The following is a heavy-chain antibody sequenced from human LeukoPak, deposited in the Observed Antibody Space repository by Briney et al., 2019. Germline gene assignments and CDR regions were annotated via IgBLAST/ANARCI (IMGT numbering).Heavy chain of an antibody. CDR1: GFTFSNYA. CDR2: TYIAGKT. D-gene: IGHD1-1*01. J-gene: IGHJ4*02. Sequence: PGGSLRLSCAASGFTFSNYAMSWVRQAPGRGLQWVSSTYIAGKTFHADSVKGRFTASRDNSKNIYYLQMNSLRDEDTAIYYCTRDTKNWGQGTLVTVSS. V-gene: IGHV3-53*01. CDR3: TRDTKN.